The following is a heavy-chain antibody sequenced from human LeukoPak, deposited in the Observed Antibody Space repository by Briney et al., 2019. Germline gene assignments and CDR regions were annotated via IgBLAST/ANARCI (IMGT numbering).Heavy chain of an antibody. CDR2: ISFSSTYI. CDR3: AREETGDLDF. V-gene: IGHV3-21*01. CDR1: AFTFNDAW. D-gene: IGHD7-27*01. J-gene: IGHJ4*02. Sequence: GGPLRLSCTASAFTFNDAWMNWVRQAPGKGLEWVSSISFSSTYIYYADSVKGRFTISRDNAKNSLYLQMNTLRAEDTAVYFCAREETGDLDFWGLGTLVTVSS.